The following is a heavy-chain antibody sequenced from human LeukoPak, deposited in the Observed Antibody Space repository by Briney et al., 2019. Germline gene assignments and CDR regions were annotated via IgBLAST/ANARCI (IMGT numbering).Heavy chain of an antibody. CDR3: ARVGKSDITMIVVLLMYYFDY. D-gene: IGHD3-22*01. CDR1: GGSISSYY. CDR2: IYYSGST. J-gene: IGHJ4*02. V-gene: IGHV4-59*08. Sequence: SETLSLTCTVSGGSISSYYWSWIRQPPGKGLEWIGYIYYSGSTNYNPSLKSRVTISVDTSKNQFSLKLSSVTAADTAVYYCARVGKSDITMIVVLLMYYFDYWGQGTLVTVSS.